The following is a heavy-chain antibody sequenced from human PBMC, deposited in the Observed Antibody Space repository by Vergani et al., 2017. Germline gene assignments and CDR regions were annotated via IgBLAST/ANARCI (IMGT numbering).Heavy chain of an antibody. V-gene: IGHV1-2*02. CDR1: GYTFTGYY. Sequence: QVQLVQSGAEVKKPGASVKVSCKASGYTFTGYYMHWVRQAPGQGLEWMGWINPNSGGTNYAQKFQGSVTMTRDTSISTAYMELSRLRSDDTAVYYCARPGGTMVRGVRAYGMDVWGQGTTVTVSS. D-gene: IGHD3-10*01. CDR3: ARPGGTMVRGVRAYGMDV. J-gene: IGHJ6*02. CDR2: INPNSGGT.